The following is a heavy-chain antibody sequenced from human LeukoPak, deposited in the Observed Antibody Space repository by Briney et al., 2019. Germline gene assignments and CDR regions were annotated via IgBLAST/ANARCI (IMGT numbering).Heavy chain of an antibody. CDR1: GFTLRCYA. CDR2: ISGSGGQT. D-gene: IGHD3-10*01. CDR3: ANSSVPRTTHNDY. J-gene: IGHJ4*02. V-gene: IGHV3-23*01. Sequence: GGSVSLLCAASGFTLRCYAMLGVAHAPGRGVEGVSAISGSGGQTHSADSVQGRFTISRDNSKHTLYLPMTSLRAEDTAVYYCANSSVPRTTHNDYWGQGTLVTVSS.